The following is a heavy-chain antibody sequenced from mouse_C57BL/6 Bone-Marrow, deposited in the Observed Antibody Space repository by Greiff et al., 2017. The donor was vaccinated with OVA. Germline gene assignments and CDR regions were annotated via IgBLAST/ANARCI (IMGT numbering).Heavy chain of an antibody. J-gene: IGHJ4*01. CDR3: ARLDAMDY. V-gene: IGHV5-12*01. Sequence: EVMLVEPGGGLVQPGGSLKLSCAASGFTFSDFYMYWIRQTPEKRLEWVAYISNGGGSTYYPDTVKGRVTNSIDNAKNTLYLQMSRLKSEDTAMYYCARLDAMDYWGQGTSVTVSS. CDR2: ISNGGGST. CDR1: GFTFSDFY.